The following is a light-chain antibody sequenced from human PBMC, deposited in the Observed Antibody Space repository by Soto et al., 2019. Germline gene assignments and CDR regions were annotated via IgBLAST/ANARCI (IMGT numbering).Light chain of an antibody. CDR3: SSYASSSTLDV. V-gene: IGLV2-14*03. CDR1: SGDVGGYNS. Sequence: QPALTQPASVSGSPGQSITISCTGTSGDVGGYNSVSWYQHHPGKAPKLIIYDVSNRPSGVSNRFSGSKSGTTASLTISGLQAEDEADYYCSSYASSSTLDVFGTGTKVTV. J-gene: IGLJ1*01. CDR2: DVS.